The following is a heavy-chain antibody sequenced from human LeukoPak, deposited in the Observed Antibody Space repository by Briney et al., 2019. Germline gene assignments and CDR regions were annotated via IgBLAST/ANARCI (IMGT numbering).Heavy chain of an antibody. D-gene: IGHD2/OR15-2a*01. V-gene: IGHV1-2*02. Sequence: ASVKVSCKASGYTFSDYYMHWVRQAPGQGLEWMAWINPNSGATTYAQKFQGRVTLTKDTSINTAYMELSRLTSDDTAMYYCAREANSWYHSWGQGTLATVSS. CDR3: AREANSWYHS. J-gene: IGHJ4*02. CDR2: INPNSGAT. CDR1: GYTFSDYY.